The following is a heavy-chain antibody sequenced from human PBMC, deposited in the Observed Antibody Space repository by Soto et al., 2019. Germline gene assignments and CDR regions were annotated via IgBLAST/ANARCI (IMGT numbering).Heavy chain of an antibody. Sequence: EVQLVQSGGGSVQPGGSLRLSCVASGFTFTNYWMHWVRQVPGKGLVWVSRIDGVGTGTSYSDSVRGRFTISRDNAENTLHLQMDSLRAEDTAVYYCTPVFEYWGQGTPVTVSS. CDR1: GFTFTNYW. CDR2: IDGVGTGT. CDR3: TPVFEY. J-gene: IGHJ4*02. V-gene: IGHV3-74*01.